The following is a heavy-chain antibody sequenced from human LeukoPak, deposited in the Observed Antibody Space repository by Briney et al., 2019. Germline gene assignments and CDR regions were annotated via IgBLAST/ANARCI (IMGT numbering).Heavy chain of an antibody. Sequence: APVKGSCKASGGTLNSFAISWGGPAPGQGPVWVGGVIPIFGTANYAQKFQGRVTITTDESTSTAYMELSSLRSEDTAVYYCARAPYYDFWSGYWSGFDYWGQGTLVTVSS. CDR1: GGTLNSFA. CDR2: VIPIFGTA. V-gene: IGHV1-69*05. CDR3: ARAPYYDFWSGYWSGFDY. D-gene: IGHD3-3*01. J-gene: IGHJ4*02.